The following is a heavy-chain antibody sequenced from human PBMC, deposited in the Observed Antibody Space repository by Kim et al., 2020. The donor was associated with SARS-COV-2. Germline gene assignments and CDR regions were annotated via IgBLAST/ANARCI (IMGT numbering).Heavy chain of an antibody. CDR3: ARSPGKDRTWAAAGNNWFDP. J-gene: IGHJ5*02. D-gene: IGHD6-13*01. V-gene: IGHV4-39*07. Sequence: RVTISVDTSKNQFSLKLSSVTAADTAVYYCARSPGKDRTWAAAGNNWFDPWGQGTLVTVSS.